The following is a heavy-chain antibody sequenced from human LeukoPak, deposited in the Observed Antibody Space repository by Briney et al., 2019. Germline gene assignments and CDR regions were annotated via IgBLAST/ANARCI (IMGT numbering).Heavy chain of an antibody. CDR2: TYHGGST. D-gene: IGHD3-10*01. Sequence: SETLSLTCTVSGYSISSGYYWGWIRQPPGKGLEWIGSTYHGGSTYYNPSLKSRVTILVDTSNNQFSLRLNSVTAADTAVYYCSSGSLYSPSNWGQGTLVTVSS. J-gene: IGHJ4*02. CDR3: SSGSLYSPSN. CDR1: GYSISSGYY. V-gene: IGHV4-38-2*02.